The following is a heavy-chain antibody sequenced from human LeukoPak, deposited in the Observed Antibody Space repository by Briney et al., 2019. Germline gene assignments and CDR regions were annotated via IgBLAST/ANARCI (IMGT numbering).Heavy chain of an antibody. CDR2: IIPIFGTA. CDR1: GGTFSSYA. J-gene: IGHJ4*02. V-gene: IGHV1-69*13. CDR3: ARGYDSSGYIDY. D-gene: IGHD3-22*01. Sequence: SVKVSCKASGGTFSSYAISWVRQAPGQGLEWMGGIIPIFGTANYAQKLQGRVTITADESTSTAYMELSSLRSEDTAVYYCARGYDSSGYIDYWGQGTLVTVSS.